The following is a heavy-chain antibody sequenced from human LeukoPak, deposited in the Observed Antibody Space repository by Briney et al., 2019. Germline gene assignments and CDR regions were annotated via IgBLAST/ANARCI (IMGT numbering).Heavy chain of an antibody. CDR1: GGSISSYY. J-gene: IGHJ6*02. CDR3: ARLPYYYGMDV. Sequence: SETLSLTCTVSGGSISSYYWSWIRQPPGKGLEWIGYIYYSGSTNYNPSLKSRVTISVDTSKNQFSLKLSSVTAADTAVYYCARLPYYYGMDVWGQGTTVTVSS. V-gene: IGHV4-59*08. CDR2: IYYSGST.